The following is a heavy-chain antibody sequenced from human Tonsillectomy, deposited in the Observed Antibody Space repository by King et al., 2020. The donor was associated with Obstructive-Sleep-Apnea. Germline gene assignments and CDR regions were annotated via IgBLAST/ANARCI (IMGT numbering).Heavy chain of an antibody. J-gene: IGHJ3*01. D-gene: IGHD2-15*01. CDR1: GFTFSSYA. V-gene: IGHV3-30*04. CDR2: ISYDGSNK. Sequence: VQLVESGGGVVQPGRSLRLSCAASGFTFSSYAMHWVRQAPGKGLEWVAVISYDGSNKYYADSVKGRFTIARDNSKNTLYLQMNRLRAVDTAVYYCARDLAEGYCSGGSCYGAFDLWGQGTMVTVSS. CDR3: ARDLAEGYCSGGSCYGAFDL.